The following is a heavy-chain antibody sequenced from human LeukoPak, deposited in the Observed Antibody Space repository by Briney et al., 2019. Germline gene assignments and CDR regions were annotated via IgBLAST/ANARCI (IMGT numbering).Heavy chain of an antibody. CDR3: AKDPYSSRWYRYYYYYMDV. V-gene: IGHV3-33*06. CDR1: GFTFSSYG. D-gene: IGHD6-13*01. J-gene: IGHJ6*03. Sequence: GRSLRLSCAASGFTFSSYGRHWVRQAPGKGLEWVAVIWYDGSNKYYADSVKGRFTISRDNSKNTLYLQMNSLRAEDTAVYYCAKDPYSSRWYRYYYYYMDVWGKGTTVTVSS. CDR2: IWYDGSNK.